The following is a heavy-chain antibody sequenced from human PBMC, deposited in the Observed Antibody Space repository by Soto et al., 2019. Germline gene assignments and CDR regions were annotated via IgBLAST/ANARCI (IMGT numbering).Heavy chain of an antibody. CDR2: ISTTGGST. D-gene: IGHD1-7*01. V-gene: IGHV3-23*01. J-gene: IGHJ4*02. CDR3: ASAEHPRRTLGFDY. Sequence: PGGSLRLSCAASGFSFDNYVMTWVRQSPGKGLQWVSSISTTGGSTYYADSVKGRFTISRDNSKKILYLQMNNLRAEDTAVYYCASAEHPRRTLGFDYWAREPRSPSPQ. CDR1: GFSFDNYV.